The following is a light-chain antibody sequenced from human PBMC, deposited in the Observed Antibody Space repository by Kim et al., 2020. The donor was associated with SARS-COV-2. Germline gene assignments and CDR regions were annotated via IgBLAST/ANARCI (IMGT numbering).Light chain of an antibody. CDR3: QQDNTYPWT. V-gene: IGKV1-5*03. J-gene: IGKJ1*01. CDR1: QSISDY. CDR2: TAS. Sequence: ASVGDRVTITCRASQSISDYLAWYQQKPGKAPKLLIYTASNLESGVPSRFSGSGSGTEFTLTISSLQPDDFATYYCQQDNTYPWTFGQGTKVDIK.